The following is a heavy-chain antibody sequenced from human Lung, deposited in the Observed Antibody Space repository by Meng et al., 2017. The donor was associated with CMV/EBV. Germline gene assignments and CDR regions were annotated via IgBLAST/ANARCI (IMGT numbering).Heavy chain of an antibody. Sequence: ESXKISXATSGFTFSSYSMNWVRQAPGKGLEWVSFISSTSRYIFYADSVKGRFTISRDNAKNSVYIQMNSLRVEDTAVYYCAGAFRGGYYTNDYWGQGTXVTGAS. D-gene: IGHD3-3*01. J-gene: IGHJ4*02. CDR1: GFTFSSYS. CDR3: AGAFRGGYYTNDY. CDR2: ISSTSRYI. V-gene: IGHV3-21*01.